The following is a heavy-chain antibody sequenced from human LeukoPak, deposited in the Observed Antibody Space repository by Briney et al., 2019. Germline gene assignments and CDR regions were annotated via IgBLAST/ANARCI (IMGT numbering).Heavy chain of an antibody. D-gene: IGHD1-7*01. V-gene: IGHV1-46*01. Sequence: ASVKVSCKASGYTFTSYYMHWVRQAPGQGLEWMGIINPSGGSTSYAQKFQGRVTMTRDTSTSTIYMELSSLRSEDTAVYYCASRGNWNFPEYWGQGTLVTVSS. CDR1: GYTFTSYY. CDR2: INPSGGST. CDR3: ASRGNWNFPEY. J-gene: IGHJ4*02.